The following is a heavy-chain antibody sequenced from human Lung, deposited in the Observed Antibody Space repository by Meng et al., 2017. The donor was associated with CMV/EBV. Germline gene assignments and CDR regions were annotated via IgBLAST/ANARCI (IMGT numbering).Heavy chain of an antibody. Sequence: GSLSGYYWSWIRQPPGKGLEWIGEINHSGSTNYNPSLKSRVTISVDTSKNQFSLKLSSVTAADTAVYYCARPQRIYYYDSSGPIDYWGQGTLVTVSS. CDR1: GSLSGYY. V-gene: IGHV4-34*01. D-gene: IGHD3-22*01. J-gene: IGHJ4*02. CDR3: ARPQRIYYYDSSGPIDY. CDR2: INHSGST.